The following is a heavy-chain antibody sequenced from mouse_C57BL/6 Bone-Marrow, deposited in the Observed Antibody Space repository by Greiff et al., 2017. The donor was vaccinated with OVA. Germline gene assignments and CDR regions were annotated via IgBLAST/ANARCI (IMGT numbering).Heavy chain of an antibody. CDR3: ARVDDSWFAY. CDR2: ISYDGSN. Sequence: VQLKQSGPGLVKPSQSLSLTCSVTGYSITSGYYWNWIRQFPGNKLEWMGYISYDGSNNYNPSLKNRISITRDTSKNQFFLKLNSVTTEDTATYYCARVDDSWFAYWGQGTLVTVSA. D-gene: IGHD2-12*01. CDR1: GYSITSGYY. J-gene: IGHJ3*01. V-gene: IGHV3-6*01.